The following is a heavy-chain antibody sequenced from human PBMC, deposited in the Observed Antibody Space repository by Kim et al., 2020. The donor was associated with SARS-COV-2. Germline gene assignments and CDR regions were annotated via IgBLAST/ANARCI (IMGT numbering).Heavy chain of an antibody. CDR3: ARGRPYYDHSGRVY. Sequence: ADSVKGRFTISRDNDKKSLYLQMNSLRSEDTAIYYCARGRPYYDHSGRVYWGQGTLVTVSS. D-gene: IGHD3-10*01. V-gene: IGHV3-48*03. J-gene: IGHJ4*02.